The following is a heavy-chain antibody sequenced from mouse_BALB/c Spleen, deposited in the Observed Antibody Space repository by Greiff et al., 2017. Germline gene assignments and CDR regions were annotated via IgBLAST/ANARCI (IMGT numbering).Heavy chain of an antibody. Sequence: VMLVESGPGLVAPSQSLSITCTVSGFSLTSYGVHWVRQPPGKGLEWLGVIWAGGSTNYNSALMSRLSISKDNSKSQVFLKMNSLQTDDTAMYYCARDQNYYGSSPAWFAYWGQGTLVTVSA. J-gene: IGHJ3*01. CDR1: GFSLTSYG. V-gene: IGHV2-9*02. CDR2: IWAGGST. CDR3: ARDQNYYGSSPAWFAY. D-gene: IGHD1-1*01.